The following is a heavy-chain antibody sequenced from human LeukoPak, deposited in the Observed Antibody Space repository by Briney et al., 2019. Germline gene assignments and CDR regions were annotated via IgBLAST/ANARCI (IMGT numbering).Heavy chain of an antibody. V-gene: IGHV3-23*01. Sequence: PGGSLRLSCAASGFTFSSYGMSWVRQAPGKGLEWVSAISGSGGSTYYADSVKGRFTISRDNANNSLYLQMNSLRAEDTAVYYCARDRDSSGWDLYYYYMDVWGKGTTVTVSS. CDR1: GFTFSSYG. CDR2: ISGSGGST. CDR3: ARDRDSSGWDLYYYYMDV. J-gene: IGHJ6*03. D-gene: IGHD6-19*01.